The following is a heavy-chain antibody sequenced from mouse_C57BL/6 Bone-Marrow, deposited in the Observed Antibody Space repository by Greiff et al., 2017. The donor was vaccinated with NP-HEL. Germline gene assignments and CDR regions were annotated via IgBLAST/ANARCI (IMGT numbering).Heavy chain of an antibody. Sequence: QVQLKESGAELARPGASVKLSCKASGYTFTSYGISWVKQRTGPGLEWIGEIYPRSGNTYYNEKFKGKATLTADKSSSTADMELRSLTSEDAAVDFCADLLLRPYWYFDVWGTGTTVTVSS. V-gene: IGHV1-81*01. CDR2: IYPRSGNT. D-gene: IGHD1-1*01. CDR3: ADLLLRPYWYFDV. CDR1: GYTFTSYG. J-gene: IGHJ1*03.